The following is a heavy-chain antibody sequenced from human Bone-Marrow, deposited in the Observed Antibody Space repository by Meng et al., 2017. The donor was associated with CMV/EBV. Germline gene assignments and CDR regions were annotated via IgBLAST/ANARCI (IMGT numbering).Heavy chain of an antibody. CDR2: IWYDGSNK. Sequence: GGSLRLSCAASGFTFSSYGMHWVRQAPGKGLEWVAVIWYDGSNKYYADSVKGRFTISRDNSKNTLYLQMNSLRAEDTAVYYCARARWYRNYFDYWGQGTLVTVSS. J-gene: IGHJ4*02. CDR3: ARARWYRNYFDY. CDR1: GFTFSSYG. D-gene: IGHD6-13*01. V-gene: IGHV3-33*01.